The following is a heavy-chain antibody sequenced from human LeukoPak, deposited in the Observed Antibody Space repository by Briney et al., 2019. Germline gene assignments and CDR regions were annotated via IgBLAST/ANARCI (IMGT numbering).Heavy chain of an antibody. V-gene: IGHV3-21*01. CDR1: GFTFRDYT. D-gene: IGHD3-10*01. CDR2: TSPSSTYI. Sequence: GGSLRLSFAASGFTFRDYTMSWVRQAPGKGLGGVSSTSPSSTYIYYADSLKGRITISRDNAKNALYLQMNSLRAEDTAVFYCVRHRSASDYWVQGALVADSS. J-gene: IGHJ4*02. CDR3: VRHRSASDY.